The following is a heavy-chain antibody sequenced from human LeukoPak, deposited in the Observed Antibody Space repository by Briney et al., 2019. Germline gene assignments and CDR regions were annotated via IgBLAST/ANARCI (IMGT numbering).Heavy chain of an antibody. CDR1: GFTLSSYW. V-gene: IGHV3-74*01. J-gene: IGHJ6*02. CDR3: ARGGENWNYYDYGMDV. D-gene: IGHD1-1*01. Sequence: GGSLRLSCAVSGFTLSSYWMHWVRQAPGKGLVWVSRINEDGSFTNYADSVKGRFTISRDNAKNTLYLQMNSLRAEDTAVYYCARGGENWNYYDYGMDVWGQGPAVTVSS. CDR2: INEDGSFT.